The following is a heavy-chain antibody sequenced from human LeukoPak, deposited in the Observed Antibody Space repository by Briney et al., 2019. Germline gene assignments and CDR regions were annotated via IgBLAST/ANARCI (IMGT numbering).Heavy chain of an antibody. Sequence: GGSLRLSCADCVFTFSSYTMNWVRQAPGKGLEWVSSISRSGNYIYYADSVEGRFTISRDNAKNSLYLQMNSLRAEDTAVYYCARDPYSGTYRDTCYYYMDVWGKGTTVTISS. D-gene: IGHD1-26*01. V-gene: IGHV3-21*01. CDR1: VFTFSSYT. J-gene: IGHJ6*03. CDR3: ARDPYSGTYRDTCYYYMDV. CDR2: ISRSGNYI.